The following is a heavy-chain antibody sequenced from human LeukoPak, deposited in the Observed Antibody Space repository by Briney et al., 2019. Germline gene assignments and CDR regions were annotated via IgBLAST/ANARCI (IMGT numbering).Heavy chain of an antibody. CDR3: ARSGDYDFWSGYPPYFDY. CDR1: GGSISSYY. CDR2: IYYSGST. Sequence: SDTLSLTCTVSGGSISSYYWSWLRQPPGHGLEWFGYIYYSGSTNYNPSLKSRVTVSVDTSKNQFSLKLSSVPAADTAVYYCARSGDYDFWSGYPPYFDYWGQGTLVTVSS. J-gene: IGHJ4*02. V-gene: IGHV4-59*08. D-gene: IGHD3-3*01.